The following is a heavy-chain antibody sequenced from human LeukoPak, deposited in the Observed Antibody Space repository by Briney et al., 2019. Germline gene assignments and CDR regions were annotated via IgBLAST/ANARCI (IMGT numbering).Heavy chain of an antibody. V-gene: IGHV3-48*04. CDR3: ARDLREFGWHHVDY. D-gene: IGHD3-16*01. J-gene: IGHJ4*02. CDR1: GFTVSSNY. CDR2: ISSGSSTL. Sequence: GGSLRLSCAASGFTVSSNYMSWVRQAPGKGLEWVSYISSGSSTLYYADSVEGRFTISRDNAKNSLYLQMNSLRPEDTAVYYCARDLREFGWHHVDYWGQGTLVTVSS.